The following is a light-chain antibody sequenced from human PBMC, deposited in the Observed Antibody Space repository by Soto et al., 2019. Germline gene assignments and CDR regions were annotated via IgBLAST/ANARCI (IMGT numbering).Light chain of an antibody. V-gene: IGKV3-15*01. J-gene: IGKJ1*01. CDR2: DTS. Sequence: LMTQSPATLSVAPGDRATLSCRASQSVSSSLAWYQRKPGQAPRLLIYDTSTRATGIPARFSGSGSGTEFTLTISTLQSEDFAVYYCQQHNNWPRTFGQGAKVDIK. CDR3: QQHNNWPRT. CDR1: QSVSSS.